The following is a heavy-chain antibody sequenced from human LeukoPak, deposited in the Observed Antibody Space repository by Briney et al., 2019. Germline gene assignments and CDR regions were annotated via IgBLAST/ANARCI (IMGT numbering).Heavy chain of an antibody. D-gene: IGHD3-10*01. CDR1: GFSFSSYW. Sequence: GGSLRLSCAASGFSFSSYWMTWVRQAPGKGLEWVSYISSSSSTIYYADSVKGRFTISRDNAKNSLYLQMNSLRAEDTAVYYCARDGLYGSGSYYFDYWGQGTLVTVSS. V-gene: IGHV3-48*01. CDR3: ARDGLYGSGSYYFDY. J-gene: IGHJ4*02. CDR2: ISSSSSTI.